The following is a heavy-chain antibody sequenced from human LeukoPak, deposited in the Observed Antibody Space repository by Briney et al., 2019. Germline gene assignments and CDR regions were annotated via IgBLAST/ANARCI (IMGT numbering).Heavy chain of an antibody. CDR3: ARGSGWLIDY. V-gene: IGHV3-7*01. J-gene: IGHJ4*02. Sequence: GGSLRLSCAASGFTFSSYCMSWVRQAPGKGLEWVANIKQDGSEQYYVDSVKGRFTISRDNAKNSVYLQMNILRVEDTAVYYCARGSGWLIDYWGQGTLVTVSS. CDR2: IKQDGSEQ. CDR1: GFTFSSYC. D-gene: IGHD6-19*01.